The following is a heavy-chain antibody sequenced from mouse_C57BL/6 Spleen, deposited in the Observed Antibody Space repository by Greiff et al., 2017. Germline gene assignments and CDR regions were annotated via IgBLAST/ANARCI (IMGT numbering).Heavy chain of an antibody. V-gene: IGHV1-22*01. D-gene: IGHD2-3*01. Sequence: EVQLQQSGPELVKPGASVKMSCKASGYTFTDYNMHWVKQSHGKSLEWIGYINPNNGGTSYNQKFKGKATLTVNKSSRTAYMELRSLTSEDSAVYYCARDGYYWYFDVWGTGTTVTVSS. CDR1: GYTFTDYN. CDR2: INPNNGGT. CDR3: ARDGYYWYFDV. J-gene: IGHJ1*03.